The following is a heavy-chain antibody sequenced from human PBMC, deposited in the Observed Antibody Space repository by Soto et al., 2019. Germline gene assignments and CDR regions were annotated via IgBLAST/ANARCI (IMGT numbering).Heavy chain of an antibody. V-gene: IGHV4-34*01. CDR3: ARSSGYYYDSSGYYSNWFDP. CDR2: INHSGST. J-gene: IGHJ5*02. Sequence: SETLSLTCAVYGGSFSGYYWSWIRQPPGKGLEWIGEINHSGSTNYNPSLKSRVTISVDTSKNQFSLKLSSVTAADTAVYYCARSSGYYYDSSGYYSNWFDPWGQGTLVTVSS. D-gene: IGHD3-22*01. CDR1: GGSFSGYY.